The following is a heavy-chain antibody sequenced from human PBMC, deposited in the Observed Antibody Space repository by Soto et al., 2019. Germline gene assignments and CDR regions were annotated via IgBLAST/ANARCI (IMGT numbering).Heavy chain of an antibody. V-gene: IGHV1-69*08. Sequence: QVQLVQSGAEVKKPGSSVRVSSKTSGDTFTFYSINWVRQAPGLGLEWMGRINPILTTSNYAQRFQGRVTMTADKSTRTAYMELSSLRSEDTAMYYCATSYGSGYRAFDYWGQGALVTVSS. CDR3: ATSYGSGYRAFDY. J-gene: IGHJ4*02. D-gene: IGHD3-10*01. CDR1: GDTFTFYS. CDR2: INPILTTS.